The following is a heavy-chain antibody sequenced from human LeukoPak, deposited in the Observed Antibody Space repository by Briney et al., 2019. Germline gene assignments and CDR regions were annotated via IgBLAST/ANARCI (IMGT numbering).Heavy chain of an antibody. V-gene: IGHV1-69*04. J-gene: IGHJ4*02. CDR2: IIPILGIA. CDR3: ARAMSMVRGVIAY. Sequence: ASVKVSCKASGGTFSSYAISWVRQAPGQGLEWMGRIIPILGIANYAQKFQGRVTITADKSTSAAYMELSSLRSEDTAVYYCARAMSMVRGVIAYWGQGTLVTVSS. D-gene: IGHD3-10*01. CDR1: GGTFSSYA.